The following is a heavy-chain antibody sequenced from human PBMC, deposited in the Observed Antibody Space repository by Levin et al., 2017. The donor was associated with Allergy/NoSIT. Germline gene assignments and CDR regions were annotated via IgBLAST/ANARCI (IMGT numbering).Heavy chain of an antibody. D-gene: IGHD1-26*01. CDR3: AREIKVGATAAFDY. V-gene: IGHV3-53*01. CDR2: IYSGGST. J-gene: IGHJ4*02. CDR1: GLTVSSHH. Sequence: PGESLKISCAASGLTVSSHHMSWVRQAPGKGLEWVSIIYSGGSTNYADSVKGRFTISRDNSKNTVFLQMKSLRAEDTAVYYCAREIKVGATAAFDYWGQGSLVTVSS.